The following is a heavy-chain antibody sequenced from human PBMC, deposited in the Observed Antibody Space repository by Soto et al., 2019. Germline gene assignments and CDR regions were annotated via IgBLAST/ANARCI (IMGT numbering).Heavy chain of an antibody. J-gene: IGHJ4*02. Sequence: GASVKVSCKASGYTFTSYAMHWVRQAPGQRLEWMGWINAGNGNTKYSQKFQGRVTITRDTSASTAYMELSSLRSEDTAVYYCARAGYCSSTSCYPPSPTKNDYWGQGTLVTVSS. V-gene: IGHV1-3*01. CDR2: INAGNGNT. D-gene: IGHD2-2*01. CDR1: GYTFTSYA. CDR3: ARAGYCSSTSCYPPSPTKNDY.